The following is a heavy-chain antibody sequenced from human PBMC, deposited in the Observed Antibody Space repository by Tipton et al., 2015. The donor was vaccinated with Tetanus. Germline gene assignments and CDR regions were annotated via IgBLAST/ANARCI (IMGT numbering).Heavy chain of an antibody. CDR3: VRGRGLGAYSFGFEY. CDR2: IYQTDST. D-gene: IGHD3-16*01. J-gene: IGHJ4*02. V-gene: IGHV4-30-2*01. Sequence: TLSLTCTVSGGSVRSGDYSWNWIRQPPGQGLEWLGYIYQTDSTYYNPSVRSRLTLSLRRSKNQVSLKLSSVTAADTAVYYCVRGRGLGAYSFGFEYWGQGALVTVSS. CDR1: GGSVRSGDYS.